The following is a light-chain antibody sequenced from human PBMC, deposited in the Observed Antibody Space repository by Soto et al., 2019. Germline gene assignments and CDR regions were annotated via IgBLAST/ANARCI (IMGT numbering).Light chain of an antibody. CDR3: AAWDDSLSVL. V-gene: IGLV1-47*01. CDR1: SSNIGSNY. Sequence: QSVLTQPPSASGTPGQRVTISCSGSSSNIGSNYVYWYQKLPGTAPKLLIYRNNQRPSGVPDRFSGSKSGTSASLAISGLRSEDEAAYYCAAWDDSLSVLFGGGTKLTVL. CDR2: RNN. J-gene: IGLJ2*01.